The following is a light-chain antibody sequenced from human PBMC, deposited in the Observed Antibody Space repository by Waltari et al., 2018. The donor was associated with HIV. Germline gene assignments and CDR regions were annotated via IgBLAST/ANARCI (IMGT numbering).Light chain of an antibody. CDR2: DVN. Sequence: QSALTQPHSVSGSPGQSLTISCTGTSTYVDPFVSWYQKHPGKAPKVIIFDVNKRPSGVPDRFSGSKSGNTASLTISGLQAEDEADYYCCSHAGNFIFVFGTGTKVTVL. CDR1: STYVDPF. V-gene: IGLV2-11*01. J-gene: IGLJ1*01. CDR3: CSHAGNFIFV.